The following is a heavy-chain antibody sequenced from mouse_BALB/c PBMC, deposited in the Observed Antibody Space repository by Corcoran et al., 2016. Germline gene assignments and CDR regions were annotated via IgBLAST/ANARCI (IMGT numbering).Heavy chain of an antibody. CDR1: GYSFTGYY. V-gene: IGHV1-26*01. CDR3: ARSDDYYYYAMDY. Sequence: EVQLQQSGPELVKPGASVKISCKASGYSFTGYYMHWVKQSHVKSLEWIGRINPYNGATSYNQNFKDKDSLTVDKSSSTAYMELHSLTCEYSAVYYCARSDDYYYYAMDYWGQGTSVTVSS. CDR2: INPYNGAT. D-gene: IGHD2-3*01. J-gene: IGHJ4*01.